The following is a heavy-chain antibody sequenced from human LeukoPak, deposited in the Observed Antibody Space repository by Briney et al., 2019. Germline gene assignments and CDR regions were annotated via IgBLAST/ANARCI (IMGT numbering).Heavy chain of an antibody. D-gene: IGHD6-19*01. Sequence: SETLSLTCAVYGGSFSGYYWSWIRQPPGKGLEWIGEINHSGSTNYNPSLKSRVTISVDTSKNQFSLKLSSVTAADTAVYYCASGLGSGWYRQNWFDPWGQGTLVPVSS. CDR1: GGSFSGYY. CDR2: INHSGST. V-gene: IGHV4-34*01. J-gene: IGHJ5*02. CDR3: ASGLGSGWYRQNWFDP.